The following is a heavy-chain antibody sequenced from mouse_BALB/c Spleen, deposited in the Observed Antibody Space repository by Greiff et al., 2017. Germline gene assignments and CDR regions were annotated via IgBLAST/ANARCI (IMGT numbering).Heavy chain of an antibody. CDR1: GFTFTDYY. J-gene: IGHJ4*01. CDR2: IRNKANGYTT. Sequence: EVQVVESGGGLVQPGGSLRLSCATSGFTFTDYYMSWVRQPPGKALEWLGFIRNKANGYTTEYSASVKGRFTISRDNSQSILYLQMNTLRAEDSATYYCARKVYYGSSYAIDYWGQGTSVTVSS. CDR3: ARKVYYGSSYAIDY. V-gene: IGHV7-3*02. D-gene: IGHD1-1*01.